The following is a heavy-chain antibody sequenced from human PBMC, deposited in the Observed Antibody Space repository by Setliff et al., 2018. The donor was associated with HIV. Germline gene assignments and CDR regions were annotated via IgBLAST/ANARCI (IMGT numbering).Heavy chain of an antibody. Sequence: PGGSLRLSCAASGFTFSSYTMNWVRLAPGKGLEWVASISKSGSQTYYGDSVKGRFTVSRDNAKNLLYLQMNKMGVADSAVYSCARDGSDFDPYFYYYMDVWCKGTTVTVSS. CDR2: ISKSGSQT. J-gene: IGHJ6*03. D-gene: IGHD2-21*02. CDR1: GFTFSSYT. V-gene: IGHV3-21*06. CDR3: ARDGSDFDPYFYYYMDV.